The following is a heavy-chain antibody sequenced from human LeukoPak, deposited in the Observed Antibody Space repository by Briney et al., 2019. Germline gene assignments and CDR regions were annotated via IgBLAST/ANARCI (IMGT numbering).Heavy chain of an antibody. D-gene: IGHD4-23*01. CDR2: IYTSGST. CDR1: GGSISSGSYY. Sequence: PSETLSLTCTVSGGSISSGSYYWSWIRQPAGKGLEWIGRIYTSGSTNYNPSLKSRVTISVDTSKNQFSLKLSSVTAADTAVYYCARDPTTVVTPGFDYWGQGTLVTVSS. V-gene: IGHV4-61*02. J-gene: IGHJ4*02. CDR3: ARDPTTVVTPGFDY.